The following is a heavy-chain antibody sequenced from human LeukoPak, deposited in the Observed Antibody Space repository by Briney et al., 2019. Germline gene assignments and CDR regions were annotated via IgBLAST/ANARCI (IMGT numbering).Heavy chain of an antibody. D-gene: IGHD6-19*01. CDR2: IYAIGST. V-gene: IGHV4-4*07. CDR1: GGSIINYY. CDR3: ARGEGAIAVAGYFDY. J-gene: IGHJ4*02. Sequence: PSGTLSLSCTLSGGSIINYYRSCVRQPPGKGLEWIWRIYAIGSTSYNPSLKSRVTISVDKSKTQFSLKLTSVTAADTAVYCCARGEGAIAVAGYFDYWGQGTLVTVSS.